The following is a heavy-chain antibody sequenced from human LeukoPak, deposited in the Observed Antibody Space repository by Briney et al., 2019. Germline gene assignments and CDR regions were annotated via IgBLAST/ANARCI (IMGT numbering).Heavy chain of an antibody. CDR2: IYHSGST. CDR1: GGSLSSGNW. V-gene: IGHV4-4*02. J-gene: IGHJ5*02. Sequence: SETLSLTCAVSGGSLSSGNWWSWVRQPPGKGLEWIGEIYHSGSTNYNPSLKSRVTISVDKSKNQFSLKLSSVTAADTAVYYRARDGRVWSGYSLGWFDPWGQGTLVTVSS. CDR3: ARDGRVWSGYSLGWFDP. D-gene: IGHD3-3*01.